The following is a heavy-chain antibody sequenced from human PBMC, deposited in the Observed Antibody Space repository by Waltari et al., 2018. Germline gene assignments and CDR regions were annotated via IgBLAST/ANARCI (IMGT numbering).Heavy chain of an antibody. V-gene: IGHV3-21*01. CDR3: ARDPYGFGWFDP. CDR1: GFTFSSYS. D-gene: IGHD3-16*01. J-gene: IGHJ5*02. Sequence: EVQLVESGGGLVKPGGSLRLSCAASGFTFSSYSMNWVRQAPGKGLEWVSSISSSSSYIYYADSVKGRFTISRDNAKNSLYLQMNSLRAEDTAVYYCARDPYGFGWFDPWGQGTLVTVSS. CDR2: ISSSSSYI.